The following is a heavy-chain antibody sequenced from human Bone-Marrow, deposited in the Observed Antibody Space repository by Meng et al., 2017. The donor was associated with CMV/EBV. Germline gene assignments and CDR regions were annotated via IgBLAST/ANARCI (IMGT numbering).Heavy chain of an antibody. D-gene: IGHD2-21*02. CDR3: TPQLGGVGTY. CDR1: GFTFSSYG. Sequence: LSLTCAASGFTFSSYGMHWVRQAPGKGLVWVSGINGDGTSTTYADSVKGRFTISRDNAKNTMYVQMNSLRGEDTAVYYCTPQLGGVGTYWGQGTVVTVSS. CDR2: INGDGTST. J-gene: IGHJ4*02. V-gene: IGHV3-74*01.